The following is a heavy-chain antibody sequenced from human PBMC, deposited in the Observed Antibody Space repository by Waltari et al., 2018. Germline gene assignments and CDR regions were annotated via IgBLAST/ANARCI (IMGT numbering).Heavy chain of an antibody. CDR2: IIPIFGTA. V-gene: IGHV1-69*01. CDR3: ARGYDSSGYSDY. CDR1: GATFSSHA. D-gene: IGHD3-22*01. J-gene: IGHJ4*02. Sequence: QLQLVQSGAEVQKPGSSVKVSCTASGATFSSHAITRVRQAPGQGLEWMGGIIPIFGTANYAQKFQGRVTITADESTSTAYMELSSLRSEDTAVYYCARGYDSSGYSDYWGQGTLVTVSS.